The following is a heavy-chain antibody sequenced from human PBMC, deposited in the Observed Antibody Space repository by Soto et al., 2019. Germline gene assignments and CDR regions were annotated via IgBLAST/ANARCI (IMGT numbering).Heavy chain of an antibody. D-gene: IGHD4-17*01. CDR3: GPQKVYGDYSPGDY. CDR2: ISSSGSTI. Sequence: QVQLVESGGGLVKPGGSLRLSCAASGFTFSDYYMSWIRQAPGKGLEWVSYISSSGSTIYYADSVKGRFTISRDNAKNSLYRQMNGLRAEDTAVYYCGPQKVYGDYSPGDYWGQGTLVTVSS. V-gene: IGHV3-11*01. CDR1: GFTFSDYY. J-gene: IGHJ4*02.